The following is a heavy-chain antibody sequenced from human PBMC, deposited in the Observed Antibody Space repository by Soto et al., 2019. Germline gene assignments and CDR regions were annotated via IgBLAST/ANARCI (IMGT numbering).Heavy chain of an antibody. J-gene: IGHJ5*02. Sequence: EVHLVESGGGLIQPGGSLTLFCAASGFAVSNTYMSWVRQAPGRGLEWVSFIYSDGTTCYADSVKGRFTISRDTSKNTLSLQMNSLRAEDTAVYYCARDCSGGSCYPALGAWGQGTLVTVSS. V-gene: IGHV3-53*01. D-gene: IGHD2-15*01. CDR2: IYSDGTT. CDR3: ARDCSGGSCYPALGA. CDR1: GFAVSNTY.